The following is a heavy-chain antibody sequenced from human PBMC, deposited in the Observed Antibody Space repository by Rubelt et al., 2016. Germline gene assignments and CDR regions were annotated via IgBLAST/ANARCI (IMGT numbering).Heavy chain of an antibody. CDR3: ARYDSIDY. Sequence: APGKGLEWVAVISYDGSNKYYADSVKGRFTISRDNSENTLFLQMSSLRAEDTAVYYCARYDSIDYWGQGTLVTVSS. J-gene: IGHJ4*02. D-gene: IGHD3-22*01. V-gene: IGHV3-33*05. CDR2: ISYDGSNK.